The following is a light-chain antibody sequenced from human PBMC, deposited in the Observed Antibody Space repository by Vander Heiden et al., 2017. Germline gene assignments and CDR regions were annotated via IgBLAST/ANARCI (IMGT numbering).Light chain of an antibody. Sequence: DAVMTQSPLSLPVTLGQPASISCKSSQSLQHGDGNTSLNWFHQRPGQSPRRLIDKVSNRDSGVPDRFSGSKSGTDFTLTISRVEAEDVGVYYCMQGTHWPYTFGQGTKLEI. CDR1: QSLQHGDGNTS. V-gene: IGKV2-30*02. CDR3: MQGTHWPYT. J-gene: IGKJ2*01. CDR2: KVS.